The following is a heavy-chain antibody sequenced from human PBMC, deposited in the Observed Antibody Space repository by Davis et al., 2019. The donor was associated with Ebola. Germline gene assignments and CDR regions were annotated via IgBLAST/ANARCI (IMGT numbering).Heavy chain of an antibody. J-gene: IGHJ3*02. CDR1: GFTFSSYA. Sequence: GGSLRLSCAASGFTFSSYAMSWVRQAPGKGLEWVSAISGSGGSTYYADSVKGRFTISRDNSKNTLYLQMNSLRAEDTAVYYCAKDPGLRYYDILTGYLSDDAFDIWGQGTMVTVSS. V-gene: IGHV3-23*01. CDR3: AKDPGLRYYDILTGYLSDDAFDI. CDR2: ISGSGGST. D-gene: IGHD3-9*01.